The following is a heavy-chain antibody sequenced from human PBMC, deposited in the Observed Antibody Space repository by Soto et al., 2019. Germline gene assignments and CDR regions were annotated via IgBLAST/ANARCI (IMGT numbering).Heavy chain of an antibody. J-gene: IGHJ4*02. V-gene: IGHV1-69*01. CDR1: GGTFSSYA. CDR3: AKVCGSCYGSGTLIDY. D-gene: IGHD2-15*01. Sequence: QVQLVQSGAEVKKPGSSVKVSCKASGGTFSSYAISWVRQAPGQGLEWMGGIIPIFGTANYAQKFQGRVTITAEENTSTAYIELSSLRSEDTDVYYSAKVCGSCYGSGTLIDYWGQGTLVTVS. CDR2: IIPIFGTA.